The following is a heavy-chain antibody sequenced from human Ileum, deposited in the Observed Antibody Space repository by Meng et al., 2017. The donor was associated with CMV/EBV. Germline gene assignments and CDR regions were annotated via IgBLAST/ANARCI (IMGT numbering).Heavy chain of an antibody. J-gene: IGHJ5*02. CDR2: IKLDNGRT. V-gene: IGHV1-2*02. CDR3: ARDPGCDDPSCYGIGWDL. CDR1: GFTFTGYY. Sequence: ASVKVSCKSSGFTFTGYYMHWLRQAPGQGLEWMGWIKLDNGRTDYAQKFQGRVTLTRDTSINTAYMELNMLRHDDTAVYYCARDPGCDDPSCYGIGWDLWGQGKLVTVSS. D-gene: IGHD2-2*01.